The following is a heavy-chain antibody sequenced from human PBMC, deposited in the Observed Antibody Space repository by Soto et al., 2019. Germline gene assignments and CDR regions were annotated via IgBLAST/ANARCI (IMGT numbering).Heavy chain of an antibody. CDR1: GFTFSSYW. CDR2: IKQDGSEK. V-gene: IGHV3-7*01. CDR3: ARGPDFWSGYYYFDY. J-gene: IGHJ4*02. D-gene: IGHD3-3*01. Sequence: EVQLVESGGGLVQPGGSLRLSCAASGFTFSSYWMSWVRQAPGKGLEWVANIKQDGSEKYYVDSVKGRFTISRDNAKNSLYLQMNSLRAEDTAVYYCARGPDFWSGYYYFDYWGQGTLVTVSS.